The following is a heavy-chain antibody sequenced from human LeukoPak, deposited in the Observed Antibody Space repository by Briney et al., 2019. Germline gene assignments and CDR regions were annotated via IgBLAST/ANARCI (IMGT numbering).Heavy chain of an antibody. V-gene: IGHV3-49*03. D-gene: IGHD1-1*01. Sequence: GGSLRLSCTASGFTFGDYAMSWIRQAPGKGLEWVGFIRSKAYGETADYAASVKGRFTISRDDSKAIAYLQMNSLKTEDTAVYHCTRDRGAYNLYDCWGQGTLVTVSS. CDR3: TRDRGAYNLYDC. CDR1: GFTFGDYA. J-gene: IGHJ4*02. CDR2: IRSKAYGETA.